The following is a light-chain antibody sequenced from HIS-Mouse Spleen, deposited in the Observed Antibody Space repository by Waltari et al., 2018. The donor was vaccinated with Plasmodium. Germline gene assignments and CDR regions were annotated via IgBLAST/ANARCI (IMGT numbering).Light chain of an antibody. J-gene: IGLJ2*01. CDR2: YYSDSDK. V-gene: IGLV5-37*01. CDR3: CSYAGSYTLV. Sequence: QPVLTQPPSSSASPGESASLTCTLPSDINVGSYNIYWYQQKPGSPPRYLLYYYSDSDKGQGSGVPSRFSGSKDASANTGILLISGLQAEDEADYYCCSYAGSYTLVFGGGTKLTVL. CDR1: SDINVGSYN.